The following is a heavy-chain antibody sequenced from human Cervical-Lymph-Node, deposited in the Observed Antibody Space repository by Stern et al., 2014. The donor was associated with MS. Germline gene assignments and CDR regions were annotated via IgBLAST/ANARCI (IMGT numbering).Heavy chain of an antibody. V-gene: IGHV2-5*02. Sequence: VTLRESGPTVVKPTQTLTLTCTFSGLSLSTSGVGVGWIRQPPGKALEWLALIYWDDDKRYRPSLKNRLTITKDTSKNQVVLTMANVDPVDTATYYCAHVASSLPARPFDYWGQGTLVTVSS. CDR2: IYWDDDK. J-gene: IGHJ4*02. CDR3: AHVASSLPARPFDY. D-gene: IGHD6-6*01. CDR1: GLSLSTSGVG.